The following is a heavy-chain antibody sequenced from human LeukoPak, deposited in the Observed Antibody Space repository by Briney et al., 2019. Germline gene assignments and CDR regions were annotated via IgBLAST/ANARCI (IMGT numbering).Heavy chain of an antibody. J-gene: IGHJ4*02. Sequence: GESLKISFKGSGYTFTTFWLGWVRQMPGKGLEWMGLIYPGNSDTRYSPSFHGQVTISADKSISTAYLQWSSLKASDTAVYYCVCDRGNFDSFDFWGQGTLVTVSS. CDR3: VCDRGNFDSFDF. D-gene: IGHD1-7*01. CDR1: GYTFTTFW. V-gene: IGHV5-51*01. CDR2: IYPGNSDT.